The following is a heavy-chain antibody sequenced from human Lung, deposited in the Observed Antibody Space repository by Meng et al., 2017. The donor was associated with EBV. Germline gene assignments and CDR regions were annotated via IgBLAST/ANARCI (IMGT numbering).Heavy chain of an antibody. J-gene: IGHJ4*02. CDR3: ARAVGLDN. V-gene: IGHV3-11*01. CDR1: GFTFTNYH. CDR2: IGPSGSAK. Sequence: QVHVVWSGGGLVKPGGSLRLSCAASGFTFTNYHMTWVRQTPGKGLEWVSYIGPSGSAKFYADSVKGRFTISRDDAENSLYLQMNSLRVEDTAIYYCARAVGLDNWGQGTLVTVSS.